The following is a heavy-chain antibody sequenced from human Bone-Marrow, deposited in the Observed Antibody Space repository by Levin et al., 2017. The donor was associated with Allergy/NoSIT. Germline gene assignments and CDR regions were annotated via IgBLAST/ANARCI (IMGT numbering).Heavy chain of an antibody. V-gene: IGHV3-9*01. Sequence: SLKISCAASGFTFDDYAMHWVRQAPGKGLEWVSGINWNSDSIGYADSVKGRFTISRDNAKNSLYLQMNSLRAEDTALYYCARGYSSCWYGSFDIWGQGTMVTVSS. D-gene: IGHD6-19*01. CDR2: INWNSDSI. CDR1: GFTFDDYA. CDR3: ARGYSSCWYGSFDI. J-gene: IGHJ3*02.